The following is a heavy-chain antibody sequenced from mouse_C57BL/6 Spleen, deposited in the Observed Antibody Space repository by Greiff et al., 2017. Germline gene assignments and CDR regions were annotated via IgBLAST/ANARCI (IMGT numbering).Heavy chain of an antibody. V-gene: IGHV8-8*01. CDR1: GFSLSTFGMG. CDR3: AGITTVVATRRAMDY. CDR2: IWWDDDK. J-gene: IGHJ4*01. D-gene: IGHD1-1*01. Sequence: QVTLKVSGPGILQPSQTLSLTCSFSGFSLSTFGMGVGCLRQPSGKRLEWLAHIWWDDDKYYNPALKRRRTSTKGNTKKQVFHKIANGDTAETATYYCAGITTVVATRRAMDYWGQGTSVTVSS.